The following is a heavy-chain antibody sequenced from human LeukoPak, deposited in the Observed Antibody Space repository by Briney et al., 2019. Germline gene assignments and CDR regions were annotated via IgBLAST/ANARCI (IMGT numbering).Heavy chain of an antibody. D-gene: IGHD4-17*01. CDR1: GFTFNRKG. V-gene: IGHV3-33*01. Sequence: GGSLRLSCVATGFTFNRKGMHWVRQAPGKGLEWVAVIWHDGSNQYYGDSVKGRFTISRDNSKNTVYLQMNSLRAEDTAVYFCARGPNYGDRVDFLDSWGRGTKVTVSS. CDR3: ARGPNYGDRVDFLDS. CDR2: IWHDGSNQ. J-gene: IGHJ4*02.